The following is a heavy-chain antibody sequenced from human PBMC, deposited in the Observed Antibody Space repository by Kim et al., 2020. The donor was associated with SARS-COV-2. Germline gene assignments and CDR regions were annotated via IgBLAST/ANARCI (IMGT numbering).Heavy chain of an antibody. Sequence: GGSLRLSCAASGFTFSSYGMHWVRQAPGKGLEWVAVISYDGSNKYYADSVKGRFTISRDNSKNTLYLQMNSLRAEDTAVYYCAKTYSGSYFSYFQHWGQG. D-gene: IGHD1-26*01. V-gene: IGHV3-30*18. CDR2: ISYDGSNK. J-gene: IGHJ1*01. CDR1: GFTFSSYG. CDR3: AKTYSGSYFSYFQH.